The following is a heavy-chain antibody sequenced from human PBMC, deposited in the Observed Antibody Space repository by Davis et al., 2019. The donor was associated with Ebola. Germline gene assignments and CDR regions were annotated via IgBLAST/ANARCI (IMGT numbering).Heavy chain of an antibody. CDR2: IYNSGST. CDR1: GGSISSSTYY. CDR3: ARPVSPGYTYGYYYYDMDV. J-gene: IGHJ6*02. V-gene: IGHV4-39*01. D-gene: IGHD5-18*01. Sequence: MPSETLSLTCAVSGGSISSSTYYWGWIRQPPGKGLEWIGSIYNSGSTYYNPSLESRVTISVDTSKNQLSLTLTSVTATDTAVYYCARPVSPGYTYGYYYYDMDVWGQGTTVTVSS.